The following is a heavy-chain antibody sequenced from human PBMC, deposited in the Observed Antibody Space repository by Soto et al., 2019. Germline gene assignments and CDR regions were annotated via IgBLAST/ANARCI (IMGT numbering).Heavy chain of an antibody. CDR3: AKPPNRYSYGPNYFDY. CDR2: ISYDGSNK. D-gene: IGHD5-18*01. V-gene: IGHV3-30*18. Sequence: GGSLRLSCAASGFTFSSYGMHWVRQAPGKGLEWVAVISYDGSNKYYADSVKGRFTISRDNSKNTLYLQMNSLRAEDTAVYYCAKPPNRYSYGPNYFDYWGQGTLVTVSS. J-gene: IGHJ4*02. CDR1: GFTFSSYG.